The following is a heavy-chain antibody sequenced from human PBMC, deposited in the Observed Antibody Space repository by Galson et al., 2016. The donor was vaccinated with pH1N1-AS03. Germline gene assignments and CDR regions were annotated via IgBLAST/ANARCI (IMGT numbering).Heavy chain of an antibody. V-gene: IGHV3-30*04. CDR1: GFTFRNYA. J-gene: IGHJ4*02. Sequence: SLRLSCAASGFTFRNYAMHWLRQAPGKGLEWVVVISSDGTKKEDADSVKGRFTISRDSSKNTLYLQMNSLRLEDTAVYYCARAEAGRCDFFDDWGQGTLVTVSS. CDR2: ISSDGTKK. CDR3: ARAEAGRCDFFDD. D-gene: IGHD4/OR15-4a*01.